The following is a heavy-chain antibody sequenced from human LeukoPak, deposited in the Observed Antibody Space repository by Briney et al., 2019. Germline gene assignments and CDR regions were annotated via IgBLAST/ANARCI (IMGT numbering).Heavy chain of an antibody. V-gene: IGHV4-34*01. J-gene: IGHJ4*02. CDR2: INHSGST. Sequence: SETLSLTCAVYGGSFSGYYWSWIRQPPGKGLEWIGEINHSGSTNYNPSLKSRVTISVDTSKNQFSLKLSSVTAADTAVYYCARARSNDYVWGSYRYPFDYWGLGTLVTVSS. CDR3: ARARSNDYVWGSYRYPFDY. D-gene: IGHD3-16*02. CDR1: GGSFSGYY.